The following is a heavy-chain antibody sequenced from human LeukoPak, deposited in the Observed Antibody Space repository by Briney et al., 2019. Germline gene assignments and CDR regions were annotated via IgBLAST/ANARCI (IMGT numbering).Heavy chain of an antibody. CDR2: IYYTGST. J-gene: IGHJ5*02. CDR3: ATLTGYSSESWFDP. CDR1: GGSISSYY. D-gene: IGHD3-9*01. V-gene: IGHV4-59*01. Sequence: SETLSLTCTVSGGSISSYYWSWVRQPPGKGLEWIGYIYYTGSTNYNPSLKSRVTISVDTSKNQFSLKLSSVTAADTAVYYCATLTGYSSESWFDPWGQGILVTVSS.